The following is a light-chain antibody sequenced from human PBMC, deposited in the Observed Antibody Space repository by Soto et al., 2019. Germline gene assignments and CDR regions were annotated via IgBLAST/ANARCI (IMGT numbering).Light chain of an antibody. V-gene: IGKV3-15*01. CDR3: QQYSNWPPWT. CDR1: QSLGGN. Sequence: EIVMTQSPATLAVSPGATATLSCRASQSLGGNLAWYQQKPRQGPRLLIFRASIRATGVPARFSASGSGTEFTLTISGLQYEDFAIYYCQQYSNWPPWTFGPGTKVEIK. CDR2: RAS. J-gene: IGKJ1*01.